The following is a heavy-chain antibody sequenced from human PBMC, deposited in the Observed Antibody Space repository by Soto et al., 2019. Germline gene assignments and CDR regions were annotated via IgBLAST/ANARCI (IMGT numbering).Heavy chain of an antibody. CDR1: GFTFSRYG. CDR2: ISYDGSNK. Sequence: QVQLVESGGGVVQPGRSLRLSCAASGFTFSRYGMHWVRQAPGKGLEWVAVISYDGSNKYYADSVKGRFTISRDNSKNPLYLQMNSLRADDSAVYYCAKDHRSGIYGYWGQGTLVTVSS. V-gene: IGHV3-30*18. J-gene: IGHJ4*02. D-gene: IGHD1-26*01. CDR3: AKDHRSGIYGY.